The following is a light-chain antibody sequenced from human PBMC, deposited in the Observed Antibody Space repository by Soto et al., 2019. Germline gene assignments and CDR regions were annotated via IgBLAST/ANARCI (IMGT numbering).Light chain of an antibody. CDR1: QTISNTF. J-gene: IGKJ4*01. Sequence: EIGLTQSPSTLSLSPGDRATLSCTASQTISNTFLAWYQHKRDQAPRLLIDAASSRAPGISDRFSGSGSGTDFTIIISSLEPVDFAVYYCQQFVLSPTFGGGTKVEIE. CDR3: QQFVLSPT. CDR2: AAS. V-gene: IGKV3D-20*02.